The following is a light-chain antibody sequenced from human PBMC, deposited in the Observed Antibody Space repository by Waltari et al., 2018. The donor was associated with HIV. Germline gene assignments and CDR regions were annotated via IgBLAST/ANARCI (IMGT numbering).Light chain of an antibody. V-gene: IGLV1-44*01. Sequence: QSELTQAASVSGSPGQLAIFSYSGGGSHIGSNSLSWYRQFPGAAPKLLIYSNNQRPAGVPDRFSGSKSGTSASLAISGLQSGDEADYYCAAWDDSLNVYLFGTGTKVTVL. CDR2: SNN. CDR1: GSHIGSNS. J-gene: IGLJ1*01. CDR3: AAWDDSLNVYL.